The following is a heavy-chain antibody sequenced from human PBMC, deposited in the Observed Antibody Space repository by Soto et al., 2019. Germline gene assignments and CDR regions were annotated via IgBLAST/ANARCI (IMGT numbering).Heavy chain of an antibody. Sequence: GASGKVSCKASGYTFIGYYMHWVRQAPGQGLEWMGWINPNSGDTNYAQKFQGRVTMTRDTSISTAYTELSRLRFDDTAVYYCARARTNYYNTSDYDFWGQGTLVTVSS. J-gene: IGHJ4*02. D-gene: IGHD3-22*01. CDR2: INPNSGDT. CDR3: ARARTNYYNTSDYDF. CDR1: GYTFIGYY. V-gene: IGHV1-2*02.